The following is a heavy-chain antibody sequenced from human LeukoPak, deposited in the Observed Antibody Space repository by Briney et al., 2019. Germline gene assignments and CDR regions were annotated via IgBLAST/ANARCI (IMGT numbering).Heavy chain of an antibody. J-gene: IGHJ4*02. CDR2: INPNSGGT. CDR1: GYTFTAYY. Sequence: APVKVSCKASGYTFTAYYMYWVRQAPGQGLECMGRINPNSGGTNYAQKFQGRVTMTRDTSISTAYMELSRLTSDDTAVYHWATSSEGGYSYGSDIDYWGQGTLVTFSS. CDR3: ATSSEGGYSYGSDIDY. D-gene: IGHD5-18*01. V-gene: IGHV1-2*06.